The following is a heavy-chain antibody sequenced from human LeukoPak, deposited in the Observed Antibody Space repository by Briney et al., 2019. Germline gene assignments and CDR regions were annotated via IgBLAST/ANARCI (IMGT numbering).Heavy chain of an antibody. Sequence: SETLSLTCTVSGGSISSSNYYWGWIRQPPGKGLEWIGSIYYSGSTYYNPSFKSRVTISADMSKNQFSLKLNSVTAADTAVYYCASLRATAADCWGQGTLVTVSS. CDR1: GGSISSSNYY. CDR2: IYYSGST. CDR3: ASLRATAADC. V-gene: IGHV4-39*01. J-gene: IGHJ4*02. D-gene: IGHD2-21*02.